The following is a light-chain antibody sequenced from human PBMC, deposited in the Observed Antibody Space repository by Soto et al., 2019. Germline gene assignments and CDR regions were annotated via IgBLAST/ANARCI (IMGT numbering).Light chain of an antibody. V-gene: IGKV3D-20*01. CDR3: QQYGRSPT. CDR2: DTS. J-gene: IGKJ5*01. CDR1: QSINSNY. Sequence: EIVLTQSPATLSLSPGERATLSCGASQSINSNYLAWYQQKPGLAPRLVIYDTSRRAPGLPDRLTGSGSGTDFTLTISRLEPEDSAIYYCQQYGRSPTFGQGTRLEIK.